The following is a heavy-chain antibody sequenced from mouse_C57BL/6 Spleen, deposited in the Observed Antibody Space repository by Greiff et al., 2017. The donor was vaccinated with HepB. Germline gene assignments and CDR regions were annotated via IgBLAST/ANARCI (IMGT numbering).Heavy chain of an antibody. D-gene: IGHD2-1*01. J-gene: IGHJ1*03. CDR3: ARYYGNYGSDWYFDV. CDR1: GYTFTSYW. Sequence: QVQLKQPGAELVKPGASVKLSCKASGYTFTSYWMHWVKQRPGRGLEWIGRIDPNSGGTKYNEKFKSKATLTVDKPSSTAYMQLSSLTSEDSAVYECARYYGNYGSDWYFDVWGTGTTVTVSS. CDR2: IDPNSGGT. V-gene: IGHV1-72*01.